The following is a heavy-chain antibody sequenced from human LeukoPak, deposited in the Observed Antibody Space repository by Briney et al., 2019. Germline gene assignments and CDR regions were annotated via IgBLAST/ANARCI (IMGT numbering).Heavy chain of an antibody. J-gene: IGHJ4*02. Sequence: GASVKVSCKASGGTFSIYAISWVRQAPGQGLEWMGGIIPIFGTANYAQKFQGRVTITTDESTSTAYMELSSLRSEDTAVYYCARGVNYDFFDYWGQGTLVTVSS. CDR2: IIPIFGTA. CDR1: GGTFSIYA. CDR3: ARGVNYDFFDY. D-gene: IGHD3-3*01. V-gene: IGHV1-69*05.